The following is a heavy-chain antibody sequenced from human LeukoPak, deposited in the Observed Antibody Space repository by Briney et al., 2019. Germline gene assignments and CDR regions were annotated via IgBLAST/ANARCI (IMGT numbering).Heavy chain of an antibody. CDR3: VGSSSLEYYFDY. CDR2: IIPILGIA. CDR1: GFTFSSYA. Sequence: PGGSLRLSCAASGFTFSSYAISWVRQAPGQGLEWMGRIIPILGIANYAQKFQGRVTITADKSTSTAYMELSSLRSEDTAVYYCVGSSSLEYYFDYWGQGTLVTVSS. D-gene: IGHD6-6*01. J-gene: IGHJ4*02. V-gene: IGHV1-69*04.